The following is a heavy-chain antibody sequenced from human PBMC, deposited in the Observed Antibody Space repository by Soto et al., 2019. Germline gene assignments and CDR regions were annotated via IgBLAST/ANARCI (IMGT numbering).Heavy chain of an antibody. CDR3: ARSTSLGGMDV. CDR2: IRSSNGNT. Sequence: GGSIRVSCTTAGLKFIGYSVNWVRQAPGEGLEWVSAIRSSNGNTYYTDSVRGRFTISRDIAKNSLYLQMIGLRAEDTAVYYCARSTSLGGMDVWGQGTTVTVSS. CDR1: GLKFIGYS. V-gene: IGHV3-21*01. D-gene: IGHD1-1*01. J-gene: IGHJ6*02.